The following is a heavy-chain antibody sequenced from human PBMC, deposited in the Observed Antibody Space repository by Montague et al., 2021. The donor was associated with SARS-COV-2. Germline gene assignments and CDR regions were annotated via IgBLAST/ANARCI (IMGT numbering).Heavy chain of an antibody. CDR2: IKQGGST. Sequence: SETLSPTCGVYGGSFGDDHSGWIRQPRGKGLEWIGDIKQGGSTNXKPSLKSRVTISVDTSRNQFSLKLTSVTAADTAVYFCARGHLSVSMIVVVFTSASYYFDYWGQGALVTVSS. V-gene: IGHV4-34*01. CDR1: GGSFGDDH. D-gene: IGHD3-22*01. J-gene: IGHJ4*02. CDR3: ARGHLSVSMIVVVFTSASYYFDY.